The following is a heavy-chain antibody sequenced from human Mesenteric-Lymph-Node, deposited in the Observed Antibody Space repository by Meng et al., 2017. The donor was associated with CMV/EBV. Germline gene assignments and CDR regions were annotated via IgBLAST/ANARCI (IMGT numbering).Heavy chain of an antibody. D-gene: IGHD1-14*01. CDR1: GFTFSSYG. Sequence: GGSLRLSCAASGFTFSSYGMHWVRQAPGKGLEWVAFIRYDGSNKYYTDSVKGRFTISRDNSKNTLYLQMNSLRPEDTAVYYCAKGPELGLNWFDPWGQGTLVTVSS. CDR3: AKGPELGLNWFDP. V-gene: IGHV3-30*02. CDR2: IRYDGSNK. J-gene: IGHJ5*02.